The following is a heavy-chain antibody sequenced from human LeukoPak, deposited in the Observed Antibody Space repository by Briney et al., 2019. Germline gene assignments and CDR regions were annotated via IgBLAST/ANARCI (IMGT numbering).Heavy chain of an antibody. V-gene: IGHV4-4*07. CDR3: ARIYYDSSGRYFDY. CDR2: IYTSGST. CDR1: GGSISSYY. D-gene: IGHD3-22*01. Sequence: SETLSLTCTVSGGSISSYYWSWIRQPAGKGLEWIGRIYTSGSTNYNPSLKSRVTMSVDTFKNQFSLKLSSVTAADTAVYYCARIYYDSSGRYFDYWGQGTLVTVSS. J-gene: IGHJ4*02.